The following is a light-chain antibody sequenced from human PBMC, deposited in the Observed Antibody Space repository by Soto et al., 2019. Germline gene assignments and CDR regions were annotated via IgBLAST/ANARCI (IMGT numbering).Light chain of an antibody. V-gene: IGKV3-15*01. Sequence: EIVMMQTPATLSLSRKKIAALSCSSSQSVTTNMAWYQQKPGQAPRLLIYGASTRATGIPARFSGSGCGTDLNVTIRRLQSEDFAVYSCQEYNNSPAWTFGQGTKVDIK. J-gene: IGKJ1*01. CDR3: QEYNNSPAWT. CDR1: QSVTTN. CDR2: GAS.